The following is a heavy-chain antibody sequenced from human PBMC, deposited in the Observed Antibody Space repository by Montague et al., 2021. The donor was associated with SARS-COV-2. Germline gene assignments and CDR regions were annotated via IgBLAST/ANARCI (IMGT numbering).Heavy chain of an antibody. CDR1: GFSLNTSGMC. CDR3: ARSYGDYRDSYFDY. V-gene: IGHV2-70*01. CDR2: IDWDEDQ. D-gene: IGHD4-17*01. Sequence: PALVKPTQTRTLTCTFSGFSLNTSGMCVSWIRQPPGKALEWLALIDWDEDQYYSTSLKTRLTISKDTSKNQVVLTMTNMDPIDTATYYCARSYGDYRDSYFDYWGQGTLVTVSS. J-gene: IGHJ4*02.